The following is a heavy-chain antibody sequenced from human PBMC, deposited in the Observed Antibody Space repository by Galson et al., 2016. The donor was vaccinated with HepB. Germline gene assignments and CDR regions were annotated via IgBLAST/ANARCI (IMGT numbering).Heavy chain of an antibody. J-gene: IGHJ4*02. CDR2: MSYSGGGNS. CDR1: GDSMTRNW. Sequence: SETLSLTCAVSGDSMTRNWWSWVRQPPGMGPEWIGSMSYSGGGNSYYNASLRSRLRTSVDSSKNQFSLELTSVTAADTAMYYCARVDYGGQKLFENSGQGTMVIVSS. V-gene: IGHV4-4*02. CDR3: ARVDYGGQKLFEN. D-gene: IGHD4-17*01.